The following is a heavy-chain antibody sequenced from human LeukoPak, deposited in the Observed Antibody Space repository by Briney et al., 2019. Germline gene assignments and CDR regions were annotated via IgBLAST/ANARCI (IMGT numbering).Heavy chain of an antibody. D-gene: IGHD6-13*01. V-gene: IGHV4-34*01. CDR1: GGSFSGYY. Sequence: SETLSLTCAVYGGSFSGYYWSWIRQPPGKGLEWIGEINHSGSTNYNPSLKSRVTISVDTSKNQFSLKLSSVTAADTAVYYCARVVSSWYPYYYYGMDVWGQGTTATVSS. CDR2: INHSGST. CDR3: ARVVSSWYPYYYYGMDV. J-gene: IGHJ6*02.